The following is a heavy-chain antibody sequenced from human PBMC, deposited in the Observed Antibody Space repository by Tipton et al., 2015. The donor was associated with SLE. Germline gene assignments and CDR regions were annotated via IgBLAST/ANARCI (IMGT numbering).Heavy chain of an antibody. Sequence: SLRLSCAASGFTFRNYAMNWVRQAPGKGLEWVSAISGSGGGTFYADSVKGRFTISRDNSRNRLYLQMNSLSAEDTAVYYCAKGGNIAFCTVTSCVANWFDPWGQGTLVTVSS. J-gene: IGHJ5*02. CDR2: ISGSGGGT. CDR1: GFTFRNYA. CDR3: AKGGNIAFCTVTSCVANWFDP. V-gene: IGHV3-23*01. D-gene: IGHD2-2*01.